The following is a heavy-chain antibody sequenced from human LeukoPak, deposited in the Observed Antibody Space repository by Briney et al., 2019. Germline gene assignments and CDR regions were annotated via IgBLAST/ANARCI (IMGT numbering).Heavy chain of an antibody. D-gene: IGHD3-16*02. CDR3: ARDRGYDYVWGSYRYHNWFDP. CDR1: DGSISSGGYY. V-gene: IGHV4-31*03. CDR2: IYYSGST. Sequence: PSETLSLTCTVSDGSISSGGYYWSWIRQHPGKGLEWIGYIYYSGSTYYNPSLKSRVTISVDTSKNQLSLKLSSVTAADTAVYYCARDRGYDYVWGSYRYHNWFDPWGQGTLVTVSS. J-gene: IGHJ5*02.